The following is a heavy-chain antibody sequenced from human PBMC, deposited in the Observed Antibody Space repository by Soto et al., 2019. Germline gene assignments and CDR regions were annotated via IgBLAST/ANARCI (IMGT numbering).Heavy chain of an antibody. CDR1: GGSVSSGSYY. J-gene: IGHJ3*02. Sequence: PSETLSLTCTVSGGSVSSGSYYWSWIRQPPGKGLEWIGYIYYSGSTNYNPSLKSRVTISVDTSKNQFSLKLSSVTAADTAVYYCAREKVFVAARLISSMNAFDIWGQGTMVPVSS. D-gene: IGHD6-6*01. V-gene: IGHV4-61*01. CDR2: IYYSGST. CDR3: AREKVFVAARLISSMNAFDI.